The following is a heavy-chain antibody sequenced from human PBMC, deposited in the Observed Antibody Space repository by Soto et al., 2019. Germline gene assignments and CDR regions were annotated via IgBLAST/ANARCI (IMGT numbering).Heavy chain of an antibody. V-gene: IGHV3-30*18. Sequence: QVQLVQSGGGVVQPGRSLRLSCAASGFDFNNGLHWVRQAPGKGLEWVAGISFDGGNQYYADSVKGRFTISRDKSNNTLYMQMNSLGAEDTATYYCAKDSSVTAAGSGGWFDPWGQGTLVIVSS. J-gene: IGHJ5*02. D-gene: IGHD6-13*01. CDR1: GFDFNNG. CDR3: AKDSSVTAAGSGGWFDP. CDR2: ISFDGGNQ.